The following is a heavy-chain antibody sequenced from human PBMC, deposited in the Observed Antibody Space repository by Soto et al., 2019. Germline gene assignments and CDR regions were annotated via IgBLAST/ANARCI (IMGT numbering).Heavy chain of an antibody. CDR2: VSYDGNNE. Sequence: QVRLVESGGGVVRPGRSLRLACAASGFTFSSFPMHWVRQAPGKGLEWVAVVSYDGNNEYYADSVKGRFTISRDNSRTTLFLQMNRLRVEETALYYCARGHTTYGDSLDYWGQGALVTVSS. CDR1: GFTFSSFP. CDR3: ARGHTTYGDSLDY. J-gene: IGHJ4*02. D-gene: IGHD4-17*01. V-gene: IGHV3-30-3*01.